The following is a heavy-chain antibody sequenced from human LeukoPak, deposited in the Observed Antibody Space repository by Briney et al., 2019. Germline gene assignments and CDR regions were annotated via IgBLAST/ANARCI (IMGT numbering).Heavy chain of an antibody. V-gene: IGHV3-53*01. CDR3: ARGSGSGWPLDR. D-gene: IGHD6-19*01. J-gene: IGHJ5*02. Sequence: GGSVRLSCAASGVIISRNFMSWVRQAPGKGLQWVAVMYAGGTTDYSDSVRGRFHISRDSSNNTLSLQINSLRAEDTAVYYCARGSGSGWPLDRWGQGALVTVSS. CDR2: MYAGGTT. CDR1: GVIISRNF.